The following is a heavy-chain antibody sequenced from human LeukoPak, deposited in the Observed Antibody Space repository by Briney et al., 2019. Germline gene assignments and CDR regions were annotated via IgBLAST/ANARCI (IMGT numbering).Heavy chain of an antibody. CDR3: AKSDWFDV. CDR2: NKYDGSVT. J-gene: IGHJ5*02. Sequence: GGSLRLSCGASGFTLSGYWMHWVRHVPGKGLVWVARNKYDGSVTTYADSVKGRFTISRDNRKNTLYLHIDSLRAEDTAVYYFAKSDWFDVWGQGTLVTVSS. V-gene: IGHV3-74*01. CDR1: GFTLSGYW.